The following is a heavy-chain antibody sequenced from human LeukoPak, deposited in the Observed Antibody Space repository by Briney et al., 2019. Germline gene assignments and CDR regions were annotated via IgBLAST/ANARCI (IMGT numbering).Heavy chain of an antibody. D-gene: IGHD2-15*01. Sequence: ASVKVSCKASGYTFTSYDINWVRQATGQGREWMGWMNPNSGNTGYAQKFQGRVTITRNTSISTAYMELSSLRSEDTAVYYCARGRYCSGGSCYRRYYFDYWGQGTLITVSS. CDR1: GYTFTSYD. J-gene: IGHJ4*02. CDR2: MNPNSGNT. CDR3: ARGRYCSGGSCYRRYYFDY. V-gene: IGHV1-8*03.